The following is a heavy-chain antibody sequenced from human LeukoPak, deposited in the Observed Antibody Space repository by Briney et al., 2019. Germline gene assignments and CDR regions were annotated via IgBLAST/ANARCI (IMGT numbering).Heavy chain of an antibody. V-gene: IGHV1-2*02. J-gene: IGHJ3*02. CDR2: INPKTGGT. D-gene: IGHD6-13*01. CDR1: GYTFTGYY. Sequence: GASVKVSCKASGYTFTGYYIHWVRQAPGQGLEWVGWINPKTGGTNYAQKFQGRVTMTRDTSISTAYMELRRLRSDDTAVYHCAREGHRSSSLLGAFDIWGQGTMVTVSS. CDR3: AREGHRSSSLLGAFDI.